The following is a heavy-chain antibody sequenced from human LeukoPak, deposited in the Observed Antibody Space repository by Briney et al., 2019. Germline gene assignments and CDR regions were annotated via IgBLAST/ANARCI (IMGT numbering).Heavy chain of an antibody. CDR1: GGSISSGGYY. J-gene: IGHJ4*02. D-gene: IGHD2-2*01. CDR3: ARVRGSSTPFDY. CDR2: IYYSGST. Sequence: SETLSLTCTVSGGSISSGGYYWSWIRQHPGKGLEWIGYIYYSGSTYYNPSLKSRVTISVDTSRNQFSLKLSSVTAADTAVYYCARVRGSSTPFDYWGQGTLVTVSS. V-gene: IGHV4-31*03.